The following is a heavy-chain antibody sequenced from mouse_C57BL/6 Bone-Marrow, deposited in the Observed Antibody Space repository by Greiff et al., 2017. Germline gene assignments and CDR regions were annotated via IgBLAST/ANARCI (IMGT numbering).Heavy chain of an antibody. Sequence: VQLQQPGAELVKPGASVKLSCKASGYTFTSYWMHWVKQRPGQGLEWIGMIHPNTGSTNYNEKFKSKATLTVDKSSSTAYMQLSSLTSENSAVSYCATYYSNDYDAMDYWGQGTSVTVSS. J-gene: IGHJ4*01. D-gene: IGHD2-5*01. CDR1: GYTFTSYW. CDR3: ATYYSNDYDAMDY. V-gene: IGHV1-64*01. CDR2: IHPNTGST.